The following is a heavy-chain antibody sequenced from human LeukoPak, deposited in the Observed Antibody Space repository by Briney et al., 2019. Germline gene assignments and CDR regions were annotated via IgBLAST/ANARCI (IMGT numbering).Heavy chain of an antibody. CDR1: GGSISSYH. V-gene: IGHV4-4*07. Sequence: SETLSLTCNVSGGSISSYHWSWIRQPAGKGLEWVGRIYNIGSTNYNPSLKSRVFISVDKSKKLLSLKLISVTAADTAVYFCARDSERPPYYYSYMDVWGRGTTVTVSS. CDR2: IYNIGST. D-gene: IGHD3-10*01. J-gene: IGHJ6*03. CDR3: ARDSERPPYYYSYMDV.